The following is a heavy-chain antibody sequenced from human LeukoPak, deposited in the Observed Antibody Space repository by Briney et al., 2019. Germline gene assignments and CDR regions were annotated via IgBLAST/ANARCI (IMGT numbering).Heavy chain of an antibody. CDR1: GYTLTELS. CDR2: FDPEDGET. J-gene: IGHJ3*02. V-gene: IGHV1-24*01. CDR3: APLCMVGGFMLGFRENDVFDI. D-gene: IGHD3-10*01. Sequence: ASVKVSCKVSGYTLTELSMHWVRQAPGKGLEWMGGFDPEDGETIYAQKFQGRVTMTEDTSTDTAYMELSSLRSEDTAVYYCAPLCMVGGFMLGFRENDVFDIWGKGTMVTVSS.